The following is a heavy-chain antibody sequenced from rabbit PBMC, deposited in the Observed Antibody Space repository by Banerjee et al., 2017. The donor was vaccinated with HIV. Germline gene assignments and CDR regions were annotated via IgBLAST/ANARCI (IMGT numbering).Heavy chain of an antibody. CDR1: GFSFSSTHW. J-gene: IGHJ6*01. Sequence: QEQLEESGGDLVKPEGSLTLTCTASGFSFSSTHWICWVRQAPGKGLEWIACIYTGSGGTTYYASWAKGRFTISKTSSTTVTLQMTGLTAADTATYFCARGEYTYGYAGYGLWGPGTLVTVS. CDR2: IYTGSGGTT. V-gene: IGHV1S45*01. D-gene: IGHD6-1*01. CDR3: ARGEYTYGYAGYGL.